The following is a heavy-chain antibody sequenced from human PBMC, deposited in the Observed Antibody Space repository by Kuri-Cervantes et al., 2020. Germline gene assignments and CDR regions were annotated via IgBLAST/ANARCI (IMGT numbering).Heavy chain of an antibody. Sequence: GESLKISCAAPGFTFSSYGMHWVRQAPGKGLEWVAVIWYDGSNKYYADSVKGRFTISRDNSKNTLYLQMNSLRAEDTAVYYCARDLDYDILTTYYYYGMDVWGQGTTVTVSS. CDR1: GFTFSSYG. CDR3: ARDLDYDILTTYYYYGMDV. CDR2: IWYDGSNK. D-gene: IGHD3-9*01. J-gene: IGHJ6*02. V-gene: IGHV3-33*01.